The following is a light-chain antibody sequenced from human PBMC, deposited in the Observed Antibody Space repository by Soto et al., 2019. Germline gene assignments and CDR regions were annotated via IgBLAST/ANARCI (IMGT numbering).Light chain of an antibody. J-gene: IGKJ4*01. CDR1: QGISSN. Sequence: DIQLTQSPSFLSASIGDRVTITCRASQGISSNLAWYQQKPGKVPKVLIYGASTLQSGVPSRFSGSGSGTEFTLTISSLQPEDFATYYCQQLNNNPLSFGGGTEVEIK. CDR3: QQLNNNPLS. CDR2: GAS. V-gene: IGKV1-9*01.